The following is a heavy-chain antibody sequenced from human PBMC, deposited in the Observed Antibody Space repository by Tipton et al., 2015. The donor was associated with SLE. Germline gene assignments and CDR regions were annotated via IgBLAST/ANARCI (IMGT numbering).Heavy chain of an antibody. D-gene: IGHD3-10*02. V-gene: IGHV4-34*01. J-gene: IGHJ4*02. Sequence: GLVKPSETLSLTCAVYGGSFSGYYWTWIRQPPGKGLEWIGEINHSGSTNYNPSLKSRVTISVDTSKNQFSLKLSSVTAADTAVYYCARLGNPMSFDYWGQGTLVTVSS. CDR1: GGSFSGYY. CDR3: ARLGNPMSFDY. CDR2: INHSGST.